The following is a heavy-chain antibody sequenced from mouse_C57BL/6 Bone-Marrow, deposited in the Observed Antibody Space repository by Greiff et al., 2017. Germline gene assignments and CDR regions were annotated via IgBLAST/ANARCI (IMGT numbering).Heavy chain of an antibody. CDR2: INPNNGGT. D-gene: IGHD2-5*01. J-gene: IGHJ4*01. Sequence: VQLQQSGPELVKPGASVKIPCKASGYTFTDYNMDWVKQSHGKSLEWIGDINPNNGGTIYNQKFKGKATLTVDKSSSTAYMELRSLTSEDTAVYYCARSNYHVDFAMDYWGQGTSVTVSS. CDR3: ARSNYHVDFAMDY. CDR1: GYTFTDYN. V-gene: IGHV1-18*01.